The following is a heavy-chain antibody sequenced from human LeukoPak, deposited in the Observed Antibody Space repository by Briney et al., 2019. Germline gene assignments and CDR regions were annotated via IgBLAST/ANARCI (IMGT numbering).Heavy chain of an antibody. CDR3: ARENFDP. Sequence: GGSLRLSCAASGFTFNNYWMHWVRQAPGKGLLWVSRINTDGSSTSYADSVKGRFTNTRDNAKNMVYLQMNSLRGEDTAVYYCARENFDPWGQGTQVTVSS. CDR2: INTDGSST. CDR1: GFTFNNYW. V-gene: IGHV3-74*01. J-gene: IGHJ5*02.